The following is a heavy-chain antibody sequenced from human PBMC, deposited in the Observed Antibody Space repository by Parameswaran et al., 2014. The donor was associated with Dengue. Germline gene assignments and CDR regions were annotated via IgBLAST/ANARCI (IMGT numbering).Heavy chain of an antibody. CDR3: AADPLWFGELFVFDY. D-gene: IGHD3-10*01. J-gene: IGHJ4*02. V-gene: IGHV1-58*01. Sequence: LVRQAPGQRLEWIGWIVVGSGNTNYAQKFQERVTITRDMSTSTAYMELSSLRSEDTAVYYCAADPLWFGELFVFDYWGQGTLVTVSS. CDR2: IVVGSGNT.